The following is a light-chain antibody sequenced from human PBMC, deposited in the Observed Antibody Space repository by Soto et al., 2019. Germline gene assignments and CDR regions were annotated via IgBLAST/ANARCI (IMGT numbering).Light chain of an antibody. CDR1: QSVSSSY. J-gene: IGKJ2*01. Sequence: EIVLTQSPGTLSLSPGERATLSCRASQSVSSSYLAWYQHKPGQAPRLLIYGASSRATGIPDRFSGSGSGTDVTLTISRLEPEDFAGYYCQQYGSSPHTFGQGTKLEIK. V-gene: IGKV3-20*01. CDR3: QQYGSSPHT. CDR2: GAS.